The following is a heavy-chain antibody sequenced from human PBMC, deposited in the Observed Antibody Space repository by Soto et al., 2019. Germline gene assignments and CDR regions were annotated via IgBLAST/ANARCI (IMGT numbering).Heavy chain of an antibody. CDR1: GYPFPSNV. D-gene: IGHD6-13*01. J-gene: IGHJ4*02. V-gene: IGHV1-18*01. Sequence: QVQLVQSGAEVKKPGASVKVSCKASGYPFPSNVITWVGKAPGQGLEWMGWISAYNGNKKYAQKLQGRVSMTTDTSTSTAYMELRSLRSDDTAVYYCARDLGQQLFDYWGQGTLVTVSS. CDR2: ISAYNGNK. CDR3: ARDLGQQLFDY.